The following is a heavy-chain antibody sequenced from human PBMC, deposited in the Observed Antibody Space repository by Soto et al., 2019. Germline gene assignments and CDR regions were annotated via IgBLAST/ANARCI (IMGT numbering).Heavy chain of an antibody. CDR3: APIPSHSPNWYIRDDWFDH. CDR2: IYGDDDK. D-gene: IGHD6-13*01. Sequence: ITLNESGPALVKPTQTLTLTCTFSGFSLTTSGVGVHWLRQPPGKALEWLAVIYGDDDKRYNPSLETSLTITNDTSKNQAVLTLTHMDPLDTATYYCAPIPSHSPNWYIRDDWFDHWGQGTLVTVSS. CDR1: GFSLTTSGVG. V-gene: IGHV2-5*02. J-gene: IGHJ5*02.